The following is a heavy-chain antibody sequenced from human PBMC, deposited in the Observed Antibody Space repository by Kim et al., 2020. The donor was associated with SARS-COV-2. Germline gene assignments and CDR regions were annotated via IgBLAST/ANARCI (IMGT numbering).Heavy chain of an antibody. CDR2: FSSTYAI. J-gene: IGHJ4*02. Sequence: GGSLRLSCAASGFSFSSYAMNWVRQAPGKGLEWISYFSSTYAIFYADSVRGRFTVARDNGKNSLYLQMDSLRDDDMAVYFCARDHDWGFDYWGQGIIVTV. D-gene: IGHD3-16*01. V-gene: IGHV3-48*02. CDR3: ARDHDWGFDY. CDR1: GFSFSSYA.